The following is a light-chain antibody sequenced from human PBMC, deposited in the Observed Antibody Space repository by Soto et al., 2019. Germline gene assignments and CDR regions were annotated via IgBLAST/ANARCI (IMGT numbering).Light chain of an antibody. CDR2: LNNDGSH. CDR3: QTWGSGII. Sequence: QSVLTQSPSASASLGASVKLTCTLSSAHSLFAIAWHQQQPDKGPRFLMKLNNDGSHTKGDGIPDRFSGSSSGAERYLTISSLQSEDEADYYCQTWGSGIIFGGGTKPPS. J-gene: IGLJ2*01. V-gene: IGLV4-69*01. CDR1: SAHSLFA.